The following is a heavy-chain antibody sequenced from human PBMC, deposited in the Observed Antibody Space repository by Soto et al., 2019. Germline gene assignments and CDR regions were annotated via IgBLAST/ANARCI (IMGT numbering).Heavy chain of an antibody. J-gene: IGHJ3*02. CDR2: IYHAGSP. CDR3: ARASSFRGDFDI. Sequence: QVQLQESGQGLVKPSGTLSLNCAVSGGSIRSSSWWTWLRQSPGKGLEWIGEIYHAGSPNYKPSFQSRVSISADTSKNFFSLRLTSLTAADTAIYYCARASSFRGDFDIWGQVTAVTVAS. V-gene: IGHV4-4*02. D-gene: IGHD3-10*01. CDR1: GGSIRSSSW.